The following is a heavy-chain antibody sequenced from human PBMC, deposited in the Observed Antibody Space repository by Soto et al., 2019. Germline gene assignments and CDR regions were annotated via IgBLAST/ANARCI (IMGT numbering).Heavy chain of an antibody. D-gene: IGHD6-13*01. V-gene: IGHV1-69*01. J-gene: IGHJ5*02. Sequence: QGQLVQSGSEVKMPGSSVKVSCKTSGGTFSRHAINWVRQAPGQGLEWMGGIIPMFGTTNYAQKFKGRVTISADESTSTAYMELSSLRSEDAAVYYCARAAIHGSSWYFWFDPSGQGTLVTVSS. CDR2: IIPMFGTT. CDR1: GGTFSRHA. CDR3: ARAAIHGSSWYFWFDP.